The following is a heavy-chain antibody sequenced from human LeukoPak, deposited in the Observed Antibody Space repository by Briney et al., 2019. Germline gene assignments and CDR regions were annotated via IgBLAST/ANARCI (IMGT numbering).Heavy chain of an antibody. CDR1: GFTFSDCD. CDR2: ISYRSSPI. Sequence: PGGSLRLSCTASGFTFSDCDMSWVRQAPGKGLEWVSPISYRSSPIYYADSVKGRFTISRDNAKNSLYLQMDSLRAGDTAVYYCARAYPPLRTAAAGDQWGQGTLVTVSS. J-gene: IGHJ4*02. D-gene: IGHD6-13*01. CDR3: ARAYPPLRTAAAGDQ. V-gene: IGHV3-21*01.